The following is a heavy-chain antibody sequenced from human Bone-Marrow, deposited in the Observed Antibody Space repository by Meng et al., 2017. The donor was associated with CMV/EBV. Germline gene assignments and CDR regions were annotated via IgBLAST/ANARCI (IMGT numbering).Heavy chain of an antibody. CDR3: AKSMNDFWTGYYPLFDQ. Sequence: ASVKVSCKASGYTFTDYHMHWVRQAPGQGPEWMGWVNPRNGGIKYAQRFLDRATMTRDTSTATAHMELRSLRLDDTAVYYCAKSMNDFWTGYYPLFDQWGQGTLVTVSS. V-gene: IGHV1-2*02. D-gene: IGHD3/OR15-3a*01. CDR1: GYTFTDYH. J-gene: IGHJ4*02. CDR2: VNPRNGGI.